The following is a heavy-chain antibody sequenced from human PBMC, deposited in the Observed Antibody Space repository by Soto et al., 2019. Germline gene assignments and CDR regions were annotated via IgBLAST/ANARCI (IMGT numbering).Heavy chain of an antibody. J-gene: IGHJ6*01. Sequence: EVQLVESGGGLVQPGGSLRLSCAASGFTFSDHYMDWVRQAPGKGLEWVARSRNRVNSHTTEYAASVKGRFTISRDESKSSIYRQMNSLKIEDTAVYYCTRGLLGGAPSYTFHGMDVWGQGTTVTVSS. V-gene: IGHV3-72*01. D-gene: IGHD1-26*01. CDR2: SRNRVNSHTT. CDR1: GFTFSDHY. CDR3: TRGLLGGAPSYTFHGMDV.